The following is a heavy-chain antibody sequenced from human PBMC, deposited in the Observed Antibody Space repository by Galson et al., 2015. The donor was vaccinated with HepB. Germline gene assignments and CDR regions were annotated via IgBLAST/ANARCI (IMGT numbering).Heavy chain of an antibody. CDR3: ARDLGVHIAMVIHYYYGMDV. D-gene: IGHD5-18*01. J-gene: IGHJ6*02. CDR2: ISSSSSYI. Sequence: SLRLSCAASGFTFSSYSMNWVRQAPGKGLEWVSSISSSSSYIYYADSVKGRFTISRDNAKNSLYLQMNSLRAEDTAVYYCARDLGVHIAMVIHYYYGMDVWGQGTTVTVSS. V-gene: IGHV3-21*01. CDR1: GFTFSSYS.